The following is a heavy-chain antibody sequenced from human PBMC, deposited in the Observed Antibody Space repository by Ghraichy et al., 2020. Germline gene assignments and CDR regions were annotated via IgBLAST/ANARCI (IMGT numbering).Heavy chain of an antibody. J-gene: IGHJ4*02. CDR1: GGSFSGYY. Sequence: SETLSLTCAVYGGSFSGYYWSWIRQPPGKGLEWIGEINHSGSTNYNPSLKSRVTISVDTSKNQFSLKLSSVTAADTAVYYCARAPHRYCTNGVCYYKYYDYSVQGTLVTVSS. D-gene: IGHD2-8*01. CDR3: ARAPHRYCTNGVCYYKYYDY. V-gene: IGHV4-34*01. CDR2: INHSGST.